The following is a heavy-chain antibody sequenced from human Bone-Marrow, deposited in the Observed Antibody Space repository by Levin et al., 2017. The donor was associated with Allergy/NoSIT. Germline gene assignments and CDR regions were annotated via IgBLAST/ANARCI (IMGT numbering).Heavy chain of an antibody. CDR1: GFSFSTYA. D-gene: IGHD6-13*01. CDR2: ISGGGGTT. V-gene: IGHV3-23*01. J-gene: IGHJ4*02. Sequence: GGSLRLSFAASGFSFSTYAMSWVRLAPGKGLEWVSAISGGGGTTYYASSVKGRFTISRDNSKNTLYLQMNNLRAEDTAVYYCAKDPAFGSSSRSTVFDYWGQGTLVTVSS. CDR3: AKDPAFGSSSRSTVFDY.